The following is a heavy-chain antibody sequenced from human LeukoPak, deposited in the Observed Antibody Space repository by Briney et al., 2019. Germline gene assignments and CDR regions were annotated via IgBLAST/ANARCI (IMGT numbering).Heavy chain of an antibody. CDR3: ATRGGKTGTYYFDY. J-gene: IGHJ4*02. D-gene: IGHD1-1*01. CDR1: GGSFSGYY. CDR2: INHSGST. V-gene: IGHV4-34*01. Sequence: SETLSLTCAVYGGSFSGYYWSRIRQPPGKGLEWIGEINHSGSTNYNPSLKSRVTISVDTSKNQFSLKLSSVTAADTAVYYCATRGGKTGTYYFDYWGQGTLVTVSS.